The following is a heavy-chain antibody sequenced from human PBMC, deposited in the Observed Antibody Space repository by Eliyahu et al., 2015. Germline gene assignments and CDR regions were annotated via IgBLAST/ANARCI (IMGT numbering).Heavy chain of an antibody. Sequence: QVQLVESGGGVVQPGRSLRLSCAASGFTFSSYAMHWVRQAPGKGLEWVAVISYDGSNKYYADSVKGRFTISRDNSKNTLYLQMNSLRAEDTAVYYCARRVSAVGAFDIWGQGTMVTVSS. D-gene: IGHD3-16*01. CDR2: ISYDGSNK. CDR1: GFTFSSYA. V-gene: IGHV3-30*01. J-gene: IGHJ3*02. CDR3: ARRVSAVGAFDI.